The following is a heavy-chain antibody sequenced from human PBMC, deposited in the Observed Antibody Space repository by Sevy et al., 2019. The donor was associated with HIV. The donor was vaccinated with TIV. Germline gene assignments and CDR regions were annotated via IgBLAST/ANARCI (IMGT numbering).Heavy chain of an antibody. Sequence: GGSLRLSCAASGFTFSDYYMSWIRQAPGKGLEWVSYISSSGSTIYYADSVKGRFTISRDNAKNSLYLQMNSLRAEDTAVYYCATPCVLRYFDWLPDRFDYWGQGTLVTVSS. CDR2: ISSSGSTI. J-gene: IGHJ4*02. CDR1: GFTFSDYY. V-gene: IGHV3-11*04. D-gene: IGHD3-9*01. CDR3: ATPCVLRYFDWLPDRFDY.